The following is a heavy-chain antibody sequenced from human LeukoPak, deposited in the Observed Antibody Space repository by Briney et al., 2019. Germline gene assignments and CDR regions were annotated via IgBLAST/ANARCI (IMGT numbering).Heavy chain of an antibody. J-gene: IGHJ5*02. Sequence: GGSLRLSCAASGFTLSSYAMSWVRQAPGKGLEWVSAISGSGGSTYYADSVKGRFTISRDNSRNTLYLQMNSLRAEDTAVYYCAKGGITMVRGVIIVPNWFDPWGQGTLVTVSS. CDR3: AKGGITMVRGVIIVPNWFDP. V-gene: IGHV3-23*01. D-gene: IGHD3-10*01. CDR2: ISGSGGST. CDR1: GFTLSSYA.